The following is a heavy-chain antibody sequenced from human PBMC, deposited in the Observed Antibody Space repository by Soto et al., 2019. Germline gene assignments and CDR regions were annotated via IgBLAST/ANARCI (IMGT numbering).Heavy chain of an antibody. V-gene: IGHV3-48*02. J-gene: IGHJ4*02. CDR1: GFRFSIYS. CDR2: ITSDTKTI. CDR3: ARSVEGHFDY. D-gene: IGHD6-19*01. Sequence: EVRLVESGGALVQRGGSLTLSCAASGFRFSIYSMKWVRQAPGKGLEWSAYITSDTKTIKYAESVKGRFTISRDNAKNSVYLQMNNLSDEDTAVYHCARSVEGHFDYWGQGTVVTVSS.